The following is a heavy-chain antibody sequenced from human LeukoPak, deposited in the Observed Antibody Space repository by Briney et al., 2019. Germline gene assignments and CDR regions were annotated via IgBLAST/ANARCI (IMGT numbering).Heavy chain of an antibody. Sequence: ASVKVSCKASGYTFTNYDINWVRQATGQGLEWMGWISAYNGNTNYAQKLQGRVTMTTDTSTSTAYMELRSLRSDDTAVYYCARDKGRATNFDYWGQGTLVTVSS. CDR2: ISAYNGNT. CDR1: GYTFTNYD. V-gene: IGHV1-18*01. D-gene: IGHD5-12*01. J-gene: IGHJ4*02. CDR3: ARDKGRATNFDY.